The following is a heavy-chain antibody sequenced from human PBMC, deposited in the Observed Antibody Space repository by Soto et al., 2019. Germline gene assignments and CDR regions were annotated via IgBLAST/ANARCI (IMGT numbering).Heavy chain of an antibody. Sequence: SETLSLTCAVSGDSVSSSSCWSWVRQAPGKGLEWIGEIYHSGTFNYNPSLASRVSVSVDKSRNQLSLNLKSVTAADTAVYYCVSSVPAATWQYSGMDVWGHGTAVTVCS. CDR3: VSSVPAATWQYSGMDV. D-gene: IGHD2-2*01. J-gene: IGHJ6*02. CDR1: GDSVSSSSC. CDR2: IYHSGTF. V-gene: IGHV4-4*02.